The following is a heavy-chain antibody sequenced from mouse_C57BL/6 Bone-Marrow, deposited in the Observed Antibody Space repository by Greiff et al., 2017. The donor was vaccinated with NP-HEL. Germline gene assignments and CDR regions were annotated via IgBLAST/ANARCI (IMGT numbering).Heavy chain of an antibody. Sequence: EVQLVESGGDLVKPGGSLKLSCAASGFTFSSYGMSWVRQTPDKRLEWVATISSGGSYTYYPDSVKGRFTISRDNAKNTLYLQMSSLKSEDTAMYYCARRPLLPVTTEGFAYWGQGTLVTVSA. V-gene: IGHV5-6*01. J-gene: IGHJ3*01. CDR1: GFTFSSYG. D-gene: IGHD2-1*01. CDR3: ARRPLLPVTTEGFAY. CDR2: ISSGGSYT.